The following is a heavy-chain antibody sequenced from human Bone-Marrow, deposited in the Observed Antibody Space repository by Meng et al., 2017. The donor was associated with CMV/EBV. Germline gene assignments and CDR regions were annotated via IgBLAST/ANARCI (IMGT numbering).Heavy chain of an antibody. J-gene: IGHJ4*02. CDR3: ARGGGRWTDIDY. V-gene: IGHV4-39*07. D-gene: IGHD3/OR15-3a*01. CDR2: INHSGST. CDR1: GASISRSSYY. Sequence: SETLSLTCIVSGASISRSSYYWGWIRQPPGKGLEWIGEINHSGSTNYNPSLKSRVTISVDTSKNQFSLKLSSVTAADTAVYYCARGGGRWTDIDYWGQGTLVTVSS.